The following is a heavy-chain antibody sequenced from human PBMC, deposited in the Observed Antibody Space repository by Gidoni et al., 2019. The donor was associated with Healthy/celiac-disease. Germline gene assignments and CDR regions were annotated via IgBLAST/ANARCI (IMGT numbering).Heavy chain of an antibody. J-gene: IGHJ6*02. D-gene: IGHD6-6*01. V-gene: IGHV3-33*01. CDR3: ASLAAPTRSYYYYYGMDV. Sequence: QVQLVESGGGVVQPGRSLRLSCAASGFTFSSYGMHWVRQAPGKGLEWVAVIWYDGSNKYYADSVKGRFTISRDNSKNTLYLQMNSLRAEDTAVYYCASLAAPTRSYYYYYGMDVWGQGTTVTVSS. CDR1: GFTFSSYG. CDR2: IWYDGSNK.